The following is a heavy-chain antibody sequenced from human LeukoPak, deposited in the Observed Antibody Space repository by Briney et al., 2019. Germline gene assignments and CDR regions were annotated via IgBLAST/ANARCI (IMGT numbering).Heavy chain of an antibody. CDR3: AKGLGLLWFGELIPFDY. J-gene: IGHJ4*02. D-gene: IGHD3-10*01. CDR1: GFTFSSYA. CDR2: ISGSGGST. V-gene: IGHV3-23*01. Sequence: GSLRLSCSASGFTFSSYAMSWVRQAPGKGLEWVSAISGSGGSTYYADSVKGRFTISRDNSKNTLYLQMNSLRAEDTAVYYCAKGLGLLWFGELIPFDYWGQGTLVTVSS.